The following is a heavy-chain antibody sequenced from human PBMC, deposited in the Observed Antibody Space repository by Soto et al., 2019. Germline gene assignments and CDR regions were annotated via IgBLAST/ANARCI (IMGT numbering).Heavy chain of an antibody. CDR2: IYYSGST. V-gene: IGHV4-59*01. J-gene: IGHJ4*02. CDR1: GGSISSYY. Sequence: SETLSLTCTVSGGSISSYYWSWIRQPPGKGLEWIGYIYYSGSTNYNPSLKSRVTISVDASKNQFSLKLSSVTAADTAVYYCARESLSSKVDYWGQGTLVTVSS. CDR3: ARESLSSKVDY.